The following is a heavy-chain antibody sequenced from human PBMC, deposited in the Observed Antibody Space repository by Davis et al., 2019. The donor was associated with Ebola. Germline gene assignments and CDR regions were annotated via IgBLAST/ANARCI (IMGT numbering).Heavy chain of an antibody. Sequence: MPSETLSLTCTVSGGSISSSGYYWAWIRRPPGKGLELVGSAYYSGSSGSTHYNPSLKSRVTISADTSKNQLSLRVSSVTAADTAVYYCARQSAQEYGMDVWGQGTTVAVSS. CDR3: ARQSAQEYGMDV. V-gene: IGHV4-39*01. J-gene: IGHJ6*02. CDR1: GGSISSSGYY. CDR2: AYYSGSSGST.